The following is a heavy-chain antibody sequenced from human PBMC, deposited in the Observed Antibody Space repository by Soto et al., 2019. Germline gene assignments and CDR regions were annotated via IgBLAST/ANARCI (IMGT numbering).Heavy chain of an antibody. D-gene: IGHD6-13*01. V-gene: IGHV1-8*01. J-gene: IGHJ4*02. Sequence: ASVKVSCKASGYTFTSYDINLVRQATGQGLEWMGWMSPQNDNTGYAQNFQGRVIMTRDTSINTAYLELSSLRPEDTAVYYCARGVDAGLDYWGQGALVTVSS. CDR2: MSPQNDNT. CDR3: ARGVDAGLDY. CDR1: GYTFTSYD.